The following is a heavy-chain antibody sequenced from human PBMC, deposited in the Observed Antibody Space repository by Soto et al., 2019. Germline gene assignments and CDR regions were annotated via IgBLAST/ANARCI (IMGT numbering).Heavy chain of an antibody. Sequence: ASVKVSCKASGYSFTIFYMHWVRQVPGQGLEWMGIINPSGGTTSYAQKFQGRVTMTRDTSTSTVYMELSSLRSEDTAVYYCARASGYYSFDYWGQGTLVTVSS. CDR3: ARASGYYSFDY. D-gene: IGHD3-3*01. J-gene: IGHJ4*02. V-gene: IGHV1-46*03. CDR1: GYSFTIFY. CDR2: INPSGGTT.